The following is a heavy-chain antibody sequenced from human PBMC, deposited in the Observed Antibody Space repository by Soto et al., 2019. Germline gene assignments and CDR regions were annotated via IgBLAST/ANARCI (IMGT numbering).Heavy chain of an antibody. V-gene: IGHV4-59*01. CDR2: IYYSGST. Sequence: SETLSLTCTVSGGSISSYYWNWIRQPPGKGLEWIGYIYYSGSTNYKPSLKSRVTISVDTSKNQFSLKLSSVTAAGTAVYYCARLGLGYCSGGSCRGAFDIWGQGTMVTVS. J-gene: IGHJ3*02. CDR1: GGSISSYY. D-gene: IGHD2-15*01. CDR3: ARLGLGYCSGGSCRGAFDI.